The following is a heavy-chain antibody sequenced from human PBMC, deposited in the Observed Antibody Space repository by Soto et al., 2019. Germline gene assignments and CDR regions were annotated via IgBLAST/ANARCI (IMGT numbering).Heavy chain of an antibody. D-gene: IGHD3-3*02. V-gene: IGHV3-23*01. CDR2: ISGSGGST. CDR3: ARDSAGRQHFVRFDS. CDR1: GFTFSSYG. J-gene: IGHJ4*02. Sequence: GGSLSLSWAASGFTFSSYGMSWVRQAPGKGLEWVSAISGSGGSTYYADSAKGRFTISRDNSKNTLYLQMNSLTVEDTAVYYCARDSAGRQHFVRFDSWGQGTLVPSPQ.